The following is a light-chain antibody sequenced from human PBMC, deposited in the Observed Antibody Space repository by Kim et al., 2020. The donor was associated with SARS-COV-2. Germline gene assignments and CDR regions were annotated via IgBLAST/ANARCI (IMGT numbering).Light chain of an antibody. CDR1: QSLLQSNGYNY. CDR2: LAS. Sequence: DIVMTQSPLSLPVTPGEPASISCRSSQSLLQSNGYNYLDWYLQKPGQSPQLLISLASNRASGVPDRFSGSGSGTDFTLKISRVEAEDVGVYYCMQAIQTPLTFGGGTKVDIK. V-gene: IGKV2-28*01. J-gene: IGKJ4*01. CDR3: MQAIQTPLT.